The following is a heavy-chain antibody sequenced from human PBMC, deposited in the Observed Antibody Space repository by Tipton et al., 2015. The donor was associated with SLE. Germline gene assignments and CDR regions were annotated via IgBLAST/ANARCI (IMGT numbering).Heavy chain of an antibody. Sequence: TLSLTCAVYGGSFSGYYWSWIRQPPGKGLEWIGEINHSGSTNYNPSLKSRVTISVDTSKNQFSLKLSSVTAADTAVYYCARGGILTGYYPWFDPWDQGTLVTVSS. V-gene: IGHV4-34*01. CDR2: INHSGST. CDR3: ARGGILTGYYPWFDP. D-gene: IGHD3-9*01. CDR1: GGSFSGYY. J-gene: IGHJ5*02.